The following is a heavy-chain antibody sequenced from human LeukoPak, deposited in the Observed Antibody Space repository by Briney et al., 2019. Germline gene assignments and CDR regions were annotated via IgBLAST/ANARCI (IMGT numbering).Heavy chain of an antibody. CDR2: ISSSGSTI. CDR3: ASLTDLEGHFQH. J-gene: IGHJ1*01. V-gene: IGHV3-48*03. D-gene: IGHD1-1*01. CDR1: GFTFSSYE. Sequence: PGGSLRLSCAASGFTFSSYEMNWVRQAPGKGLEWVSYISSSGSTIYYADSVKGRFTISRDNAKNSLYLQMNSLRAEDTAVYYCASLTDLEGHFQHWGQGTLVTVSS.